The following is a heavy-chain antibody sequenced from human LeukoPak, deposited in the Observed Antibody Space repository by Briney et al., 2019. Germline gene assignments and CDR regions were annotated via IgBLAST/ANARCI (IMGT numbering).Heavy chain of an antibody. CDR1: GGSISSSSYY. CDR3: ARSYYDYVWGSYRYTNWFDP. CDR2: IYYSGST. Sequence: SETLSLTCTVSGGSISSSSYYWGWIRQPPGKGLEWIGSIYYSGSTYYNPSLKSRVTISVDTSKNQFSLKLSSVTAADTAVYYCARSYYDYVWGSYRYTNWFDPWGQGTLVTVSS. D-gene: IGHD3-16*02. V-gene: IGHV4-39*07. J-gene: IGHJ5*02.